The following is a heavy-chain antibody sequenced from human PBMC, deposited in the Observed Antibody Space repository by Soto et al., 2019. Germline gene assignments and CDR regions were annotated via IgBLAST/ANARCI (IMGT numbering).Heavy chain of an antibody. D-gene: IGHD6-13*01. CDR3: ARDERAEAHLEMYSSSWYGLDY. J-gene: IGHJ4*02. V-gene: IGHV3-30-3*01. CDR1: GFTFSSYA. Sequence: QVQLVESGGGVVQPGRSLRLSCAASGFTFSSYAMHWVRQAPGKGLEWVAVISYDGSNKYYADSVKGRFTISRDNSKNTLYLQMNSLRAEDTAVYYCARDERAEAHLEMYSSSWYGLDYWGQGTLVTVSS. CDR2: ISYDGSNK.